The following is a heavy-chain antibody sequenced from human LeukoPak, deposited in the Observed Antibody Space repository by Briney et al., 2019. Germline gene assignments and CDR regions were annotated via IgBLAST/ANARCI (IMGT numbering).Heavy chain of an antibody. CDR3: ARHIAARPDIQSGGYFDY. CDR1: GGSISSYY. V-gene: IGHV4-59*08. Sequence: PSETLSLTCAVSGGSISSYYWSWIRQPPGKGLEWIGYIYYSGSTNYNPSLKSRVTISVDTSKNQFSLKLSSVTAADTAVYYCARHIAARPDIQSGGYFDYWGQGTLVTVSS. J-gene: IGHJ4*02. D-gene: IGHD6-6*01. CDR2: IYYSGST.